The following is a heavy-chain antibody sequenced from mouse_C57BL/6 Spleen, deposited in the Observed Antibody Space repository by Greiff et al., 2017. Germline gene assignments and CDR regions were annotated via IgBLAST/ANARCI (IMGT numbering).Heavy chain of an antibody. Sequence: VQLQQSGAELVRPGTSVKVSCKASGYAFTNYLIEWVKQRPGQGLEWIGVINPGSGGTNYNEQFKGKATLTADKSSSTAYMQRSSMASEDSAVYCCARGGSRGDDFDYWGQGTTLTVSS. CDR3: ARGGSRGDDFDY. V-gene: IGHV1-54*01. CDR2: INPGSGGT. D-gene: IGHD1-1*01. CDR1: GYAFTNYL. J-gene: IGHJ2*01.